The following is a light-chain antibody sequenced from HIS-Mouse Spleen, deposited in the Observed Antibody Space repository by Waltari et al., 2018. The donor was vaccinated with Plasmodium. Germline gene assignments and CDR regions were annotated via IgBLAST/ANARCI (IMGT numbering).Light chain of an antibody. Sequence: EIVMTQSPATLSVSPGERATLSCRACPSVSSNLAWYQQKPGQAPRRLIYGASTRATVIPARFSGSGSGTEFTLTISSLQSEDFAVYYCQQYNNWSFTFGPGTKVDIK. CDR1: PSVSSN. J-gene: IGKJ3*01. CDR3: QQYNNWSFT. V-gene: IGKV3-15*01. CDR2: GAS.